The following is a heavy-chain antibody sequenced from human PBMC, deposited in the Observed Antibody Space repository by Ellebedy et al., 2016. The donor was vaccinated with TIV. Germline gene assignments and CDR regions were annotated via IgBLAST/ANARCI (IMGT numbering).Heavy chain of an antibody. V-gene: IGHV1-69*13. CDR1: AGTFSSYA. J-gene: IGHJ4*02. CDR3: ARDKIAAAGMRYFDF. Sequence: ASVKVSXXASAGTFSSYAISWVRQAPGQGLEWMGWIIPIFGTANYAQKFQGRVTITADESTSTAYMELSSLRSEDTAVYYCARDKIAAAGMRYFDFWGQGTLVTVSS. CDR2: IIPIFGTA. D-gene: IGHD6-13*01.